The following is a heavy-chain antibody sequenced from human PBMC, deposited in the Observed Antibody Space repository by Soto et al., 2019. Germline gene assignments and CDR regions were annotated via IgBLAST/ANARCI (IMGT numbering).Heavy chain of an antibody. CDR3: ARELLFYDSDGFSWDDAFDI. Sequence: SETLSLTCAVSCGSLSSSAYSWSWIRQPPGKGLEWIGFIYQSGSTYYNPSLKSRVTMSLDRPKNQFSLKLSSVTAADTAVYYCARELLFYDSDGFSWDDAFDIWGRGTMVTVSS. CDR1: CGSLSSSAYS. CDR2: IYQSGST. V-gene: IGHV4-30-2*01. D-gene: IGHD3-22*01. J-gene: IGHJ3*02.